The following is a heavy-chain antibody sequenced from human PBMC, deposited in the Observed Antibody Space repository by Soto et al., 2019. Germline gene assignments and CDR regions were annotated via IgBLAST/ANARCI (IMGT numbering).Heavy chain of an antibody. D-gene: IGHD1-1*01. CDR2: IVNHGWTK. CDR3: ARDDEYDDNGLDY. V-gene: IGHV3-33*01. J-gene: IGHJ4*02. CDR1: GFLFSRFG. Sequence: QVQLVESGGGVVQPGTSLRLSCAASGFLFSRFGMHWVRQAPGKGLEWVAVIVNHGWTKDYADSVRGRFTISRDNSRNTLFLEMSSMRVEDTAIYYCARDDEYDDNGLDYWGQGTLVTVSS.